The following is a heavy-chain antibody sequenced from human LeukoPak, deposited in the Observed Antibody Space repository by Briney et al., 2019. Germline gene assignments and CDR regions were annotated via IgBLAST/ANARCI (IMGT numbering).Heavy chain of an antibody. D-gene: IGHD6-13*01. V-gene: IGHV1-2*02. CDR3: ARSRFRQQLVLAKPAEYFQH. Sequence: ASVKVSCKASGYTFTGYDMHWVRQAPGQGLEWMGWINPNSGGTNYAQKFQGRVTMTRDTSISTAYMELSRLRSDDTAVYYCARSRFRQQLVLAKPAEYFQHWGQGTLVTVSS. J-gene: IGHJ1*01. CDR2: INPNSGGT. CDR1: GYTFTGYD.